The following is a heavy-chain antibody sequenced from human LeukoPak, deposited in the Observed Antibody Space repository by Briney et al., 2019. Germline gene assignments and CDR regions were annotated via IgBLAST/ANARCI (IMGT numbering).Heavy chain of an antibody. D-gene: IGHD3-3*01. CDR1: GFRLSSVA. Sequence: GGALRLCCSASGFRLSSVAMSWGPQAPGKGLELVSAITGSGSNTYYADSVKGRLTISRDNSKNTLYLQMNSMRADDTAVYSCARAVSPDQVWNDYYPKYSFDYWGQGTLVTVSS. V-gene: IGHV3-23*01. J-gene: IGHJ4*02. CDR3: ARAVSPDQVWNDYYPKYSFDY. CDR2: ITGSGSNT.